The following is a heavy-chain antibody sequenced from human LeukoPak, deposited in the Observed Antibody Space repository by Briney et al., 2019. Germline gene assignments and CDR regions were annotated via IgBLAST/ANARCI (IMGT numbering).Heavy chain of an antibody. J-gene: IGHJ4*02. CDR2: IYYSGYT. Sequence: SETLSLTCTVSGGSISSSSYYWGWIRQPPGKGLEWIGSIYYSGYTYYNPSLKSRVTISVDTSKNQFSLKLSSVTAADTAVCHCARAAYDSSGYYYGFDYWGQGTLVTVSS. V-gene: IGHV4-39*07. D-gene: IGHD3-22*01. CDR3: ARAAYDSSGYYYGFDY. CDR1: GGSISSSSYY.